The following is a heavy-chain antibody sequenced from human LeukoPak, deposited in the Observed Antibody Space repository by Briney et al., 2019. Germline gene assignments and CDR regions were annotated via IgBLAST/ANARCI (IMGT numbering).Heavy chain of an antibody. CDR2: IYYSGST. CDR1: GGSISSYY. CDR3: AREGGIVGANGSFDI. Sequence: SETLSLTCTVSGGSISSYYWSWIRQPPGKGLEWIGYIYYSGSTNYNPSLKSRVTISVDTSKNQFSLKLSSVTAADTAVYYCAREGGIVGANGSFDIWGQGTMVTVSS. D-gene: IGHD1-26*01. J-gene: IGHJ3*02. V-gene: IGHV4-59*01.